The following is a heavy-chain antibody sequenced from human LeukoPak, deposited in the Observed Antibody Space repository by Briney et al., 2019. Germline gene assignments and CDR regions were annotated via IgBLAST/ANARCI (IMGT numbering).Heavy chain of an antibody. CDR3: AKIGLWFGELFYFDY. CDR1: GFTFSSYE. D-gene: IGHD3-10*01. J-gene: IGHJ4*02. Sequence: GGSLRLSCAASGFTFSSYEMNWVRQAPGKGLEWVAVISYDGSNKYYADSVKGRFTISRDNSKNTLYLQMNSLRAEDTAVYYCAKIGLWFGELFYFDYWGQGTLVTVSS. CDR2: ISYDGSNK. V-gene: IGHV3-30*18.